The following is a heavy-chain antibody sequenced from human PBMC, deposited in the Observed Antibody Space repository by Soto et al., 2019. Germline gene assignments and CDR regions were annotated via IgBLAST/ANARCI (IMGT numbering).Heavy chain of an antibody. CDR1: GFTFSSYW. Sequence: GGSLRLSCAASGFTFSSYWMHWVRQAPGKGLAWVSRINSDGSSTSCADSVKGRFTISRDNAKNTLYLQMDSLRAEDTAVYYCARDPFRVETYWGQGTLVTVSS. D-gene: IGHD1-1*01. V-gene: IGHV3-74*01. J-gene: IGHJ4*02. CDR3: ARDPFRVETY. CDR2: INSDGSST.